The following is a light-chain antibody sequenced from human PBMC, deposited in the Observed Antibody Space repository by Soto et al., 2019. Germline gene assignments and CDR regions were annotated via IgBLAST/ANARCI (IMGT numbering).Light chain of an antibody. CDR3: HQYYGSPYT. Sequence: DIVMTQSPDSLAVSLGERATINCRSSQSVLHSSNNKNRLAWYQQKPGQPPKLLIYWASTRESGVPDRFSGRGSGTDFTLTISSLQAEDGAVYYCHQYYGSPYTFGQGTKLEIK. CDR1: QSVLHSSNNKNR. CDR2: WAS. J-gene: IGKJ2*01. V-gene: IGKV4-1*01.